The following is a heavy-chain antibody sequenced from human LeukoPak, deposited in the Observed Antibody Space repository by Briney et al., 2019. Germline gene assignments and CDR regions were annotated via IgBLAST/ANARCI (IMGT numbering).Heavy chain of an antibody. CDR1: GFTFSSYW. J-gene: IGHJ6*02. Sequence: GGSLRLSCAASGFTFSSYWMHWVRQAPGKGLVWVSRINSGGSSTSYADSVKGRFTISRDNAKNTLYLQMNSPRAEDTAVYYCARARGYCSSTSCYYYYGMDVWGQGTTVTVSS. CDR3: ARARGYCSSTSCYYYYGMDV. CDR2: INSGGSST. D-gene: IGHD2-2*01. V-gene: IGHV3-74*01.